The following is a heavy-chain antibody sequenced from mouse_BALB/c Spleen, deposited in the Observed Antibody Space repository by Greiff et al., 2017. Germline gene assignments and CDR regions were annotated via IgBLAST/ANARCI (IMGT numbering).Heavy chain of an antibody. V-gene: IGHV5-6-4*01. J-gene: IGHJ2*01. CDR2: ISSGGSYT. CDR1: EFSFSSYT. Sequence: EVKLVESGGGLVKPGGSLKLSCAASEFSFSSYTMSWVRQTPGKRLEWVATISSGGSYTYYPDSVKGRFTISRDNAKNTLYLQMSSLKSEDTAMYYCTRERKGDYFDYWGQGTTLTVSS. CDR3: TRERKGDYFDY.